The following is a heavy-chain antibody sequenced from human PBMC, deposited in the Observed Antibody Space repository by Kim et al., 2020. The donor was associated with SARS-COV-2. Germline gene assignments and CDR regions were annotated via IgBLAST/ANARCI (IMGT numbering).Heavy chain of an antibody. D-gene: IGHD3-22*01. Sequence: SVKVSCKASGGTFSSHAISWVRQAPGQGLEWMGGIIPIFGTTNYAQKLQGRVTITADDSTSTAYMELSSLRSEDTAVYYCARGQDYYDSSGKKRAFDIWGQGKMVTVSS. CDR2: IIPIFGTT. J-gene: IGHJ3*02. V-gene: IGHV1-69*13. CDR1: GGTFSSHA. CDR3: ARGQDYYDSSGKKRAFDI.